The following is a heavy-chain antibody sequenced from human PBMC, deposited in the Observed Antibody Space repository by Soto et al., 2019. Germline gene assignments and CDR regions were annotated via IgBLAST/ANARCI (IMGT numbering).Heavy chain of an antibody. CDR1: GYTFTSYG. D-gene: IGHD6-13*01. V-gene: IGHV1-18*01. CDR3: ARDRSRGQQLVLPFDY. CDR2: ISAYNGNT. Sequence: QVQLVQSGAEVKKPGASVKVSCKASGYTFTSYGIIWVRQAPGQGLEWMGWISAYNGNTNYAQKLQGRVTMTTDTSTSTAYMELRSLRSDDTAVYYCARDRSRGQQLVLPFDYWGQGTLVTVSS. J-gene: IGHJ4*02.